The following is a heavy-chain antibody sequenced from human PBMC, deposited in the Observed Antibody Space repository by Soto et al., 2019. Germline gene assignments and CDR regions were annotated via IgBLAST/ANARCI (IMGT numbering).Heavy chain of an antibody. V-gene: IGHV4-39*01. CDR1: GASISSSSYY. CDR2: IYYSGST. CDR3: ARLVRWGDYVDY. Sequence: ETLSLTCTVSGASISSSSYYWGWIRQPPGKGLEWIGSIYYSGSTYYNPSLKSRVTISVDTSKNQFSLKLSSVTAADTAVYYCARLVRWGDYVDYWGQGTLVTVSS. J-gene: IGHJ4*02. D-gene: IGHD4-17*01.